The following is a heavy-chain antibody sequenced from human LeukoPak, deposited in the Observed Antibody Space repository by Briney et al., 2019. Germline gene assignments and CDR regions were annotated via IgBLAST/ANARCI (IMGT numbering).Heavy chain of an antibody. CDR3: ARDCYDFWSGYLYGMDV. J-gene: IGHJ6*02. D-gene: IGHD3-3*01. Sequence: GGSLRLSCAASGFTFSNYWMSWVRQAPGKGLEWVANVKQDGCEKYYVDSVKGRFTISRDNAKNSLYLQMNSLRAEDTAVYYCARDCYDFWSGYLYGMDVWGQGTTVTVSS. CDR2: VKQDGCEK. CDR1: GFTFSNYW. V-gene: IGHV3-7*01.